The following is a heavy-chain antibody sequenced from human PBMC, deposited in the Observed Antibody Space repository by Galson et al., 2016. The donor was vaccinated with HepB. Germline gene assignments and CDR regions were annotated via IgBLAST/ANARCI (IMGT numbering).Heavy chain of an antibody. V-gene: IGHV4-30-2*01. CDR3: ARVGQYDSIGYFPSLPRLLDYYMDV. D-gene: IGHD3-22*01. Sequence: TLSLTCAVSGGSISSGGYSWSWIRQPPGKGLEWIGFISDSGSTYYNPSLKSRVIISEDRSKNQLSLNLSSVTAADTALYYCARVGQYDSIGYFPSLPRLLDYYMDVWGKGTTVTVSS. CDR1: GGSISSGGYS. CDR2: ISDSGST. J-gene: IGHJ6*03.